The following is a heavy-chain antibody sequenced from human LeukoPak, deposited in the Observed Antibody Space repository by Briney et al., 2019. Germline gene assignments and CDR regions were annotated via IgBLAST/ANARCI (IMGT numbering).Heavy chain of an antibody. Sequence: GGSLRLSCAASGFTFSSYGMHWVRQAPGKGLEWVAVIWYDGSNKYYADSVKGRFTISRDNSKNTLYLQMNSLRAEDTAVYYCARDPAEYHCDSSRYYWGQGNLVSVFS. CDR3: ARDPAEYHCDSSRYY. J-gene: IGHJ4*02. CDR1: GFTFSSYG. V-gene: IGHV3-33*01. D-gene: IGHD3-22*01. CDR2: IWYDGSNK.